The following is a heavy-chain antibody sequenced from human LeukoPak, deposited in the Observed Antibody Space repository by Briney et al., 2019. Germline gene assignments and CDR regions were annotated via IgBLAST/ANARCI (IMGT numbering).Heavy chain of an antibody. CDR2: INWNGGST. V-gene: IGHV3-20*04. D-gene: IGHD3-9*01. J-gene: IGHJ6*03. CDR1: GFTFDDYG. Sequence: PGGPLRLSCAASGFTFDDYGMSWVRQAPGKGLEWVSGINWNGGSTGYADSVKGRFTISRDNANNSLYLQMNSLRAEDTAVYYCGRAGGYFDPFYHYHYMAAGGKGTPGTIS. CDR3: GRAGGYFDPFYHYHYMAA.